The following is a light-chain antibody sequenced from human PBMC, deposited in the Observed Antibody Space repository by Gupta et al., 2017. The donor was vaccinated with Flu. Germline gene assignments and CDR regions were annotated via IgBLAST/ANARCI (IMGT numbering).Light chain of an antibody. CDR1: SSDVGGYNY. Sequence: QSALTQPASVSGSPGQSITISCTGTSSDVGGYNYVSWYQQRPGKAPKLMIYEVSYRPSGVSGRFSGSKSGNTASLTISGLQTEDEADYYCSSYTSTSAVVFGGGTKLTVL. J-gene: IGLJ2*01. V-gene: IGLV2-14*01. CDR2: EVS. CDR3: SSYTSTSAVV.